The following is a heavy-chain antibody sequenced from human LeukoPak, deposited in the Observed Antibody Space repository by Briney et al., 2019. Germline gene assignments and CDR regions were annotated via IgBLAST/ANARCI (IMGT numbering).Heavy chain of an antibody. D-gene: IGHD3-10*01. V-gene: IGHV3-23*01. CDR3: AKDRGYTTGRDFDF. Sequence: GGSLRLSCAASGFTFGNYPFSWVRQAPGKGLEWVSVVSANGVSTLYANSVKGRFTISRDNFVNTLYLQMSSLRAEDTAVYYCAKDRGYTTGRDFDFWGQGTLVTVSS. CDR2: VSANGVST. J-gene: IGHJ4*02. CDR1: GFTFGNYP.